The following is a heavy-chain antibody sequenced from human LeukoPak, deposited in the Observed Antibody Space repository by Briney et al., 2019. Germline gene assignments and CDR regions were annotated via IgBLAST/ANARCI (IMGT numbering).Heavy chain of an antibody. CDR2: IYSGGST. Sequence: GGSLRLSCAASGFTVSSNYMSWVRQAPGKGLEWVSVIYSGGSTYYADSVKGRFTISRDNSKNTLYLQMNSLRAEDTAVYYCARAREGYGDYYSLGYWGQGTLVTVSS. D-gene: IGHD4-17*01. V-gene: IGHV3-66*01. CDR1: GFTVSSNY. CDR3: ARAREGYGDYYSLGY. J-gene: IGHJ4*02.